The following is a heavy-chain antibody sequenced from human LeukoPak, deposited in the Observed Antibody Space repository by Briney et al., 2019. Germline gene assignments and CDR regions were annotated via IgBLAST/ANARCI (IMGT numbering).Heavy chain of an antibody. J-gene: IGHJ6*02. V-gene: IGHV4-59*01. Sequence: PSETLSLTCTVPGGSISSYYWSWIRQPPGKGLEWIGYIYYIGSTNYSPSLKSRVAISLETSKNQFSLKLSSVTAADTAVYYCARVPCSGDRCNAMDVWGQGTTVIVSS. CDR1: GGSISSYY. CDR3: ARVPCSGDRCNAMDV. CDR2: IYYIGST. D-gene: IGHD2-15*01.